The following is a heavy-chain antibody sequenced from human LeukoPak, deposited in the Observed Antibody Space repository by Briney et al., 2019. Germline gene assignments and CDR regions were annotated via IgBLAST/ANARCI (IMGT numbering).Heavy chain of an antibody. CDR2: ISYDGSNK. CDR3: AREYYDGSGNLFDY. D-gene: IGHD3-10*01. Sequence: GGSLRLSCAASGFTFSSYAMHWVRQAPGKGLEWVAVISYDGSNKYYADSVKGRFTISRDNSKNTLYLQMNSLRAEDTAVYHCAREYYDGSGNLFDYWGQGTLVTVSS. V-gene: IGHV3-30-3*01. J-gene: IGHJ4*02. CDR1: GFTFSSYA.